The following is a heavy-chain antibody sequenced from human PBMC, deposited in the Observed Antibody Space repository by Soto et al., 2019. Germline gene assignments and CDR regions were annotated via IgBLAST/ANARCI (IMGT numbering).Heavy chain of an antibody. CDR3: ARESEDLTSNFDY. J-gene: IGHJ4*02. CDR2: ISWNSGSI. V-gene: IGHV3-9*01. CDR1: GFTFDDYA. Sequence: GGSLRLSCAASGFTFDDYAMHWVRQAPGKGLEWVSGISWNSGSIGYADSVKGRFTISRDNAKNSLYLEMNSLRAEDTAVYYCARESEDLTSNFDYWGQGTLVTVSS.